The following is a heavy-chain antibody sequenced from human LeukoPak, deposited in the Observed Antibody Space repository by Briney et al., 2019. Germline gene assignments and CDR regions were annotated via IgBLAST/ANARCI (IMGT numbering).Heavy chain of an antibody. V-gene: IGHV3-48*03. J-gene: IGHJ6*02. CDR2: ISSSGSTI. CDR3: ARDGYSSSPHYYYYGMDV. D-gene: IGHD6-6*01. CDR1: GFTFSSYE. Sequence: PGGSLRLSCAASGFTFSSYEMNWVRQAPGKGLEWVSYISSSGSTIYYADSVKGRFTISRDNAKNSLHLQMNSLRAEDTAVYYCARDGYSSSPHYYYYGMDVWGQGTTVTVSS.